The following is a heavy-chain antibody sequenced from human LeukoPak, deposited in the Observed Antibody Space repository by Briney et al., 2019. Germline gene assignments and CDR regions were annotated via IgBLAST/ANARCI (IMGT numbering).Heavy chain of an antibody. Sequence: PSETLSLTCTVSGGSISSYYWSWIRQPAGKGLEWIGRIYTSGSPNYNPSLKSRVTMSVDPSKNQFSLKLRSMTAADTALYYCARGRSATMFDYWGQGTLVTVSS. J-gene: IGHJ4*02. D-gene: IGHD3-10*01. CDR3: ARGRSATMFDY. V-gene: IGHV4-4*07. CDR2: IYTSGSP. CDR1: GGSISSYY.